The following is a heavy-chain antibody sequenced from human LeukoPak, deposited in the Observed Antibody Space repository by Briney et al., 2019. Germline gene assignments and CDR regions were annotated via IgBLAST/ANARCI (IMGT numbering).Heavy chain of an antibody. CDR1: GGSIRSYY. V-gene: IGHV4-59*01. CDR2: IHYSGST. J-gene: IGHJ3*02. Sequence: SETLSLTCSVSGGSIRSYYWSWIRQPPGKGPEWIGYIHYSGSTNYNPSLKSRVTISVDTSKKQFSLKLSSVTAADTAVYYCARDQTSKGDAFDIWGQGTMVTVSS. CDR3: ARDQTSKGDAFDI.